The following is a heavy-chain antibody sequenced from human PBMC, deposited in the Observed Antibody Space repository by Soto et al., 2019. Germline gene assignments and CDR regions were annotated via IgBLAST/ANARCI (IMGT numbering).Heavy chain of an antibody. V-gene: IGHV5-51*01. CDR2: IYPGDSDT. D-gene: IGHD3-9*01. Sequence: PAESLKISRKGSGYSFTIYWIGWVRQMPGKGLEWMGIIYPGDSDTRHSPSFQGQVTISADKSISTAYLQWSSLKASDTAMYYCARCTLSYYDILTGYYTPGWFDPWGQGTLVTVSS. CDR1: GYSFTIYW. CDR3: ARCTLSYYDILTGYYTPGWFDP. J-gene: IGHJ5*02.